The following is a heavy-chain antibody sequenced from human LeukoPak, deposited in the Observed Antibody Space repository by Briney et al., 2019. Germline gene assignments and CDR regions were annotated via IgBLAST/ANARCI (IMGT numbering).Heavy chain of an antibody. CDR2: MSAYHGNT. CDR1: GYTFTSYS. D-gene: IGHD2-15*01. CDR3: AIASYCSDGSCYSDY. V-gene: IGHV1-18*01. J-gene: IGHJ4*02. Sequence: ASVKVSCKASGYTFTSYSISWVRQAPGQGPEWMGWMSAYHGNTIYAQKVKGRVTMITDTSTSTAYMELRSLKSDDTAVYYCAIASYCSDGSCYSDYWGQGTLVTVSS.